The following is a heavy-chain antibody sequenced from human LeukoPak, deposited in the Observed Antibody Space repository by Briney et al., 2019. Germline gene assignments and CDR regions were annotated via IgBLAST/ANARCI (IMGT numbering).Heavy chain of an antibody. D-gene: IGHD6-13*01. Sequence: SETLSLTCTVSRDPISGHIYYWGWIRRPPGKGLEWIGSVYYRGNTYYNPSLRSRVTLSVDTSKNQFSLKLNSVTAADTALYYCAREWGIAAAGNTAFDFWGPGIQVTVSS. CDR2: VYYRGNT. V-gene: IGHV4-39*07. CDR3: AREWGIAAAGNTAFDF. CDR1: RDPISGHIYY. J-gene: IGHJ4*02.